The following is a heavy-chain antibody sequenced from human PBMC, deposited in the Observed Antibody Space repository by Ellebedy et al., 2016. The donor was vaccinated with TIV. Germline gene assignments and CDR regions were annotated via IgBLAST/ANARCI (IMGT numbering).Heavy chain of an antibody. Sequence: GESLKISCEASGFTFSRFGMSWVRQVPNKGLEWVSGISGSGGSTYNADSVKVRFNISRDNSKNMMYLQMNSLRADDTAVYYCAKRSQFSSISCFDCWGQGTLVTVSS. CDR3: AKRSQFSSISCFDC. CDR1: GFTFSRFG. V-gene: IGHV3-23*01. J-gene: IGHJ4*02. D-gene: IGHD6-13*01. CDR2: ISGSGGST.